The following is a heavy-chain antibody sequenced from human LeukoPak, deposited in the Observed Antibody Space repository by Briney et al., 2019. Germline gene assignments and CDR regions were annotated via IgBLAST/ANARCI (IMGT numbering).Heavy chain of an antibody. CDR3: VSFYETY. Sequence: GGSLRLSCAASGFIFSSHSMNWVRQAPGKGLEWVSYISSGTSYTYYADSVKGRFTISKDNAKNTVYLQMNSLRAEDTAVYYCVSFYETYWGRGTLVTVSS. CDR2: ISSGTSYT. V-gene: IGHV3-21*05. CDR1: GFIFSSHS. D-gene: IGHD2/OR15-2a*01. J-gene: IGHJ4*02.